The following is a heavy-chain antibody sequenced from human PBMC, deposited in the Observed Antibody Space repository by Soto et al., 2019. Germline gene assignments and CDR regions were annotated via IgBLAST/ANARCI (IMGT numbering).Heavy chain of an antibody. Sequence: ESGGGLVQPGGSLRLSCVASGIPVSSNYMTWVRQAPGKGLEWVSVLHSGGDTYYANSVKGRFTISRHDSTNTLFLQMNSLTAEDTAVYYCARDGPYYYASRMDVWGQGTTFTVSS. J-gene: IGHJ6*02. CDR2: LHSGGDT. CDR3: ARDGPYYYASRMDV. CDR1: GIPVSSNY. D-gene: IGHD3-10*01. V-gene: IGHV3-53*04.